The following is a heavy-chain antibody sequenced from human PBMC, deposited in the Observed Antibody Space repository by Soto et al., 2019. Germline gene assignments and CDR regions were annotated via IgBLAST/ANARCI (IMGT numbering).Heavy chain of an antibody. CDR3: ASSITGIDY. J-gene: IGHJ4*02. V-gene: IGHV4-30-2*01. CDR2: IYHSGST. Sequence: QLQLQESGSGLVKPSQTLSLTCAVSGGAISSGDYSWSWIRQPPGKGLEWIGYIYHSGSTYYNPSLKSRVTISVDRSKIQFSLKQSSVTAADTAVYYCASSITGIDYWGQGTLVTVSS. CDR1: GGAISSGDYS. D-gene: IGHD2-8*02.